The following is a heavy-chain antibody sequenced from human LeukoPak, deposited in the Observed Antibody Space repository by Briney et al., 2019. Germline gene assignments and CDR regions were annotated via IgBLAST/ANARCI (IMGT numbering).Heavy chain of an antibody. CDR1: GFTFSSYG. CDR2: IWYDGSNK. V-gene: IGHV3-33*01. CDR3: ARDKIVGATNFDY. J-gene: IGHJ4*02. Sequence: GGSLRLSCAASGFTFSSYGMHWVRQAPGKGLEWLAVIWYDGSNKYYADSVKGRFTISRDNSKNTLYLQMNSLRAEDTAVYYCARDKIVGATNFDYWGQGTLVTVSS. D-gene: IGHD1-26*01.